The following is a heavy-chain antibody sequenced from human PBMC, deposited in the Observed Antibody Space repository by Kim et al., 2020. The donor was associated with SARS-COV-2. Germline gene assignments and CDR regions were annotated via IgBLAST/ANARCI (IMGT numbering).Heavy chain of an antibody. CDR1: GDSIISYY. J-gene: IGHJ2*01. CDR3: ARAYDSSGYYYWYFDL. CDR2: IYYSGRT. Sequence: SETLSLTCTVSGDSIISYYWSWIRLPPGKGLEWIGYIYYSGRTNYNPSLKSRVTISVDTSKNQFSLKLSPVTAADTAVYYCARAYDSSGYYYWYFDLWGRGTLVTVSS. V-gene: IGHV4-59*13. D-gene: IGHD3-22*01.